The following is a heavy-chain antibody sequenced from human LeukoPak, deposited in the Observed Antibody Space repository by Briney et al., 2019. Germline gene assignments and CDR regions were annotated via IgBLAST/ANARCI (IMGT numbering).Heavy chain of an antibody. D-gene: IGHD4-23*01. CDR3: ARGARKGDDYGGFFDY. CDR2: ISSSSSYI. CDR1: GFTFSSYS. J-gene: IGHJ4*02. V-gene: IGHV3-21*01. Sequence: PGGSLRLSCAASGFTFSSYSMSWVRQAPGKGLEWVSSISSSSSYIYQADAVKGRFPISRDNSRNALYVQMNSLRAQDTAVYYCARGARKGDDYGGFFDYWGQGTLVTVSS.